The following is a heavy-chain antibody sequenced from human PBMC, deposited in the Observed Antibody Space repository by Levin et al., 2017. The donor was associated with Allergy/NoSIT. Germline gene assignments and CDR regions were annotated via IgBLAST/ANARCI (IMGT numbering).Heavy chain of an antibody. J-gene: IGHJ4*02. CDR2: ISDDGSSE. D-gene: IGHD1-1*01. Sequence: SRAASGFTFSNYAMHWVRQAPGKGLEWVGVISDDGSSEFYIDSVKGRFTISRDNSKNRLYLQMDSLRAEDTALYYCVREIAEEGTWGQGTLVIVSS. V-gene: IGHV3-30-3*01. CDR3: VREIAEEGT. CDR1: GFTFSNYA.